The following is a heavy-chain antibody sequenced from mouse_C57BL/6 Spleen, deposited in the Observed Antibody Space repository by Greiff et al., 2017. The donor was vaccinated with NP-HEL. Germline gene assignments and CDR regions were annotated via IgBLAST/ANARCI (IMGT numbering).Heavy chain of an antibody. CDR3: ARRALYYGSSHY. CDR2: IYPGDGDT. J-gene: IGHJ4*01. Sequence: VQLQQSGAELVKPGASVKISCKASGYAFSSYWMNWVKQRPGKGLEWIGQIYPGDGDTNYNGKFKGKATLTADKSSSTAYMQLSSLTSEDSAVYFCARRALYYGSSHYWGQGTSVTVSS. V-gene: IGHV1-80*01. D-gene: IGHD1-1*01. CDR1: GYAFSSYW.